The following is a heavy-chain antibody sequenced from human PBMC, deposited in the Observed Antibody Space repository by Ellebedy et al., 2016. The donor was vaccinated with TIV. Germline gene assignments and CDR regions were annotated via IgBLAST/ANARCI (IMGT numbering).Heavy chain of an antibody. J-gene: IGHJ4*02. D-gene: IGHD3-10*01. Sequence: SVKVSXKASGGTFSSYAISWVRQAPGQGLEWMGGIIPIFGTANYAQKFQGRVTITADESTSTAYMELSSLRSEDTAVYYCARGYYGSGSYLNSYDYWGQGTLVTVSS. CDR3: ARGYYGSGSYLNSYDY. CDR1: GGTFSSYA. V-gene: IGHV1-69*13. CDR2: IIPIFGTA.